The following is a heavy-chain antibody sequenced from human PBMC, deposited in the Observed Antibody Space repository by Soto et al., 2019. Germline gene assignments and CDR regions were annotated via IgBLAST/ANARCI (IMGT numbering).Heavy chain of an antibody. V-gene: IGHV1-69*02. Sequence: QVQLVQSGAEVKKPGSSVKVSCKASGGTFSNYTISWVRQAPGQGLEWMGRIIPILNIANYAQKFQGRVTITADKSTSTTYMELSSRRSEDTAVYYCARVSEMGTATQGYYYYMDVWGKGTTVTVPS. CDR1: GGTFSNYT. CDR2: IIPILNIA. CDR3: ARVSEMGTATQGYYYYMDV. D-gene: IGHD4-17*01. J-gene: IGHJ6*03.